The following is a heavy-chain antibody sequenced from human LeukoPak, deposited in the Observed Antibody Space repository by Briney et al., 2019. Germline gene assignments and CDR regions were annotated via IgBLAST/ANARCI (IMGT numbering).Heavy chain of an antibody. CDR2: IYPGDSDT. J-gene: IGHJ5*02. CDR3: ARSTRGALGWLDP. V-gene: IGHV5-51*01. Sequence: GESLKISCKASGYSFTTYWIGWVRQMPGRGLEWMGIIYPGDSDTRYSPSFQGQVTISADKSISTAYLQWSSLKASDTAMYYCARSTRGALGWLDPWGQGTLVTVPS. CDR1: GYSFTTYW. D-gene: IGHD2-8*02.